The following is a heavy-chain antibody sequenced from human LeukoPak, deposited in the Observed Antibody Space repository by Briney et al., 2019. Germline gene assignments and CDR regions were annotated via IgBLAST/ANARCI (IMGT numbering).Heavy chain of an antibody. D-gene: IGHD1-26*01. V-gene: IGHV1-2*06. CDR2: INANSGGT. J-gene: IGHJ4*02. Sequence: GASVKVSCKTSGYTFADYFIHWVRQAPGQGLEYMGRINANSGGTEYQQKFQGRVTMTRDMSISTAYVEINWLISDDTAIYYWARDVSSTPNWEFDYWGQGTTVTVSS. CDR1: GYTFADYF. CDR3: ARDVSSTPNWEFDY.